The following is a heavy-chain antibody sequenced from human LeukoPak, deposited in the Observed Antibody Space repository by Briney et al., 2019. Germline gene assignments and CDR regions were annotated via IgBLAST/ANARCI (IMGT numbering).Heavy chain of an antibody. D-gene: IGHD1-26*01. V-gene: IGHV4-59*11. CDR3: ARDRGSYFDY. CDR1: GGSISSHY. Sequence: SETLSLTCTVSGGSISSHYWGWIRQPPGKGLEWIGYIYYSGSTNYNPSLKSRVTISVDTSKNQFSLKLSSVTAADTAVYYCARDRGSYFDYWGQGTLVTVSS. CDR2: IYYSGST. J-gene: IGHJ4*02.